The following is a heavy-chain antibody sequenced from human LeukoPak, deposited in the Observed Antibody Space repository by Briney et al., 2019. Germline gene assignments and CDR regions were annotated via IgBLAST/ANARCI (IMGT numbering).Heavy chain of an antibody. CDR3: AREGPIVGATHLVDY. CDR1: GYTFTGFY. V-gene: IGHV1-2*02. Sequence: ASVKVSCKASGYTFTGFYMHWVRQAPGQGLEWMGWINPNSGGTNYAQKFQGRVTMTMDTSISTAYMELSRLRSDDTAVYYCAREGPIVGATHLVDYWGQGTLVTVSS. D-gene: IGHD1-26*01. J-gene: IGHJ4*02. CDR2: INPNSGGT.